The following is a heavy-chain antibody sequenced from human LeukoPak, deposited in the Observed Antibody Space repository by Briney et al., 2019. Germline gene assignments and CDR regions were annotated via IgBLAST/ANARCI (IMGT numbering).Heavy chain of an antibody. D-gene: IGHD1-20*01. J-gene: IGHJ6*03. CDR1: GGSISSGGYY. CDR2: IYHRGST. Sequence: SETLSLTCTVSGGSISSGGYYWSWIRQPPGKGLEWIGYIYHRGSTYYNPSLKSRATISLDTSKTQFSLRLNSVTAADTAVYYCARHVGLITNPYYYYYIDIWGKGTTVTVSS. CDR3: ARHVGLITNPYYYYYIDI. V-gene: IGHV4-30-2*01.